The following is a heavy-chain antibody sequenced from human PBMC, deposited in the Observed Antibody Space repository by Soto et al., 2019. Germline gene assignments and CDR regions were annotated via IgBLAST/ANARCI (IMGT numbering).Heavy chain of an antibody. CDR2: IYHSGST. Sequence: SETLSLTCAVSGGSISSSNWWSWVRQPPGKGLEWIGEIYHSGSTNYNPSLKSRVTISVDKSKNQFSLKLSSVTAADTAVYYCASHREEAAGVRSFVYWGQGTLVTVSS. J-gene: IGHJ4*02. CDR1: GGSISSSNW. V-gene: IGHV4-4*02. D-gene: IGHD6-25*01. CDR3: ASHREEAAGVRSFVY.